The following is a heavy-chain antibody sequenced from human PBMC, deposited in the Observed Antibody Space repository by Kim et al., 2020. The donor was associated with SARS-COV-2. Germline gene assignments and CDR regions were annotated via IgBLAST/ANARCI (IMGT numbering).Heavy chain of an antibody. CDR1: GFTFSSYA. CDR2: ISYDGSNK. Sequence: GGSLRLSCAASGFTFSSYAMHWVRQTPGKGLEWVAVISYDGSNKYYADSVKGRFTISRDNSKNTLYLQMNSLRAEDTAVYYCASAYDILTGYYYYYGMDVWGKGTTVTVSS. V-gene: IGHV3-30-3*01. D-gene: IGHD3-9*01. CDR3: ASAYDILTGYYYYYGMDV. J-gene: IGHJ6*04.